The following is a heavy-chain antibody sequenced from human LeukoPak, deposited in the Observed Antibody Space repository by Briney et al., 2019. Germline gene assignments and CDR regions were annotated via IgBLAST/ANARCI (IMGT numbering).Heavy chain of an antibody. Sequence: DSVTVSFKASGYTFTSYYMHWVRQAPGQGLEWMGIINPSGGSTSYAQKFQGRVTMTRDTSTSTVYMELSSLRSEDTAVYYCAGAMAQMDYWGQGTLVTVSS. V-gene: IGHV1-46*01. CDR1: GYTFTSYY. CDR2: INPSGGST. CDR3: AGAMAQMDY. D-gene: IGHD5-18*01. J-gene: IGHJ4*02.